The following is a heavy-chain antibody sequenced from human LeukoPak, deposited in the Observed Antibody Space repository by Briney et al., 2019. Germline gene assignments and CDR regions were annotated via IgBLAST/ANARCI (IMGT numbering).Heavy chain of an antibody. CDR1: GYTFTSYD. J-gene: IGHJ5*02. CDR3: ARARARIAAAGTNWFDP. Sequence: GASVKVSCKASGYTFTSYDINWVRQATGQGLEWMGWMNPNSGNTGYAQKFQGRVTMTRNTSISTAYMELSSLRSVDTAVYYCARARARIAAAGTNWFDPWGQGTLVTVSS. D-gene: IGHD6-13*01. V-gene: IGHV1-8*01. CDR2: MNPNSGNT.